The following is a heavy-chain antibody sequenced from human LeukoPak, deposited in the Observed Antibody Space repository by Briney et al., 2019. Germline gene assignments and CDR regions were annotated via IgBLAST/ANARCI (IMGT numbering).Heavy chain of an antibody. CDR3: ARGFNDSGWTHFDC. J-gene: IGHJ4*02. CDR1: GGSFSGYY. CDR2: INHSGST. Sequence: SETLSLTCAVYGGSFSGYYWSWIRQPPGKGLEWIGEINHSGSTNYNPSLKSRVTISVDTSKNQFSLKLSSVTAADTAMYLCARGFNDSGWTHFDCWGQGTLVTVSS. D-gene: IGHD6-19*01. V-gene: IGHV4-34*01.